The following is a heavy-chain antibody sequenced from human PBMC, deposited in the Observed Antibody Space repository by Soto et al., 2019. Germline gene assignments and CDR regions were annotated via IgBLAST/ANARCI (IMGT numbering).Heavy chain of an antibody. CDR3: ARTIDYYDSSGYLDNDAFDI. CDR2: INAGNGNT. CDR1: GYTFTIYA. Sequence: ASVKVSCKASGYTFTIYAMHWVRQAPGQRLEWMGWINAGNGNTKYSQKFQGRVTITRDTSASTAYMELSSLRSEDTAVYYCARTIDYYDSSGYLDNDAFDIWGQGTMVTVSS. D-gene: IGHD3-22*01. J-gene: IGHJ3*02. V-gene: IGHV1-3*01.